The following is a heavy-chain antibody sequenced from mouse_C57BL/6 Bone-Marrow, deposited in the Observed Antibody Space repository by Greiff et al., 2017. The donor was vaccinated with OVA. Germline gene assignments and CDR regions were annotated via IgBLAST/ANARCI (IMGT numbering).Heavy chain of an antibody. J-gene: IGHJ3*01. V-gene: IGHV1-18*01. CDR1: GYTFTDYN. CDR3: ARAPTQAAAWFAY. D-gene: IGHD3-2*02. Sequence: VQLQQSGPELVKPGASVKIPCKASGYTFTDYNMDWVKQSHGKSLEWIGDINPNNGGTIYNQKFKGKATLTVDKSSSTAYMELRSLTSEDTAVYYCARAPTQAAAWFAYWGQGTLVTVSA. CDR2: INPNNGGT.